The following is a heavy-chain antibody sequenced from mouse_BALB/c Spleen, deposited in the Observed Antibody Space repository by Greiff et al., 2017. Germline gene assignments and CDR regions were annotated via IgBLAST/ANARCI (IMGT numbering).Heavy chain of an antibody. Sequence: EVKLVESGGGLVQPGGSLRLSCATSGFSFTDYYMSWVRQPPGKALEWLGFIRNKANGYTTEYSASVKGRFTISRDNSQSILYLQMNTLRAEDSATYYCARDLHGYDAGGSAMDYWGQGTSVTVSS. J-gene: IGHJ4*01. D-gene: IGHD2-2*01. V-gene: IGHV7-3*02. CDR1: GFSFTDYY. CDR3: ARDLHGYDAGGSAMDY. CDR2: IRNKANGYTT.